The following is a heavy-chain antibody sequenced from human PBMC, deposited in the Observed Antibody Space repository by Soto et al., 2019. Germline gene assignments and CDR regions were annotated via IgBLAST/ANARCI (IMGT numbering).Heavy chain of an antibody. J-gene: IGHJ3*01. CDR3: ARDRGYYDRTGYLGRALDV. V-gene: IGHV1-18*01. D-gene: IGHD3-22*01. CDR1: GYSFSNYG. CDR2: ISTYNGDT. Sequence: QVHLVQSGAEVKKPGASVKVSCKASGYSFSNYGISWVREAPGQGLECMGWISTYNGDTDYPPKVQGRVTMTTDTSMSRAYFELRRFSSYDTAVYYCARDRGYYDRTGYLGRALDVWGQGTMVTVSS.